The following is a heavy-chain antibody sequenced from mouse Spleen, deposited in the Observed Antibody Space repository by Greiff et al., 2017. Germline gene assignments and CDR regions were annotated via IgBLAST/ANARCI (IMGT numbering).Heavy chain of an antibody. V-gene: IGHV1-5*01. D-gene: IGHD1-2*01. CDR3: TREGLRLYAMDY. J-gene: IGHJ4*01. CDR2: IYPGNSDT. Sequence: EVQLQQSGTVLARPGASVKMSCKASGYSFTSYWMHWVKQRPGQGLEWIGAIYPGNSDTSYNQKFKGKAKLTAVTSASTAYMELSSLTNEDSAVYYCTREGLRLYAMDYWGQGTSVTVSA. CDR1: GYSFTSYW.